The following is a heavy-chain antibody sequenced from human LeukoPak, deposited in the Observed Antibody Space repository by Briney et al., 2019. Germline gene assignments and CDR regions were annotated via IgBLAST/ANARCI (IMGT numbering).Heavy chain of an antibody. CDR1: GFTVSSNY. CDR2: IYRDGST. D-gene: IGHD3-3*01. Sequence: QSGGSLRLSCAASGFTVSSNYMSWVRQAPGKGLEWVSVIYRDGSTYYADSVKGRFTISRDNSKNTLYLQMNSLRAEDTAVYYCARDSAYLEWLADYWGQGTLVTVSS. J-gene: IGHJ4*01. V-gene: IGHV3-53*05. CDR3: ARDSAYLEWLADY.